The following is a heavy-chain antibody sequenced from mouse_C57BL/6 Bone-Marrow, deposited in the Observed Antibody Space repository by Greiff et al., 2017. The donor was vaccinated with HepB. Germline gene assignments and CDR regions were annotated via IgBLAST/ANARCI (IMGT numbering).Heavy chain of an antibody. CDR3: AREDYYGSSFDY. J-gene: IGHJ2*01. V-gene: IGHV1-76*01. CDR2: IYPGSGNT. Sequence: SGAELVRPGASVKLSCKASGYTFTDYYINWVKQRPGQGLEWIARIYPGSGNTYYNEKFKGKATLTAEKSSSTAYMQLSSLTSEDSAVYFCAREDYYGSSFDYWGQGTTLTVSS. CDR1: GYTFTDYY. D-gene: IGHD1-1*01.